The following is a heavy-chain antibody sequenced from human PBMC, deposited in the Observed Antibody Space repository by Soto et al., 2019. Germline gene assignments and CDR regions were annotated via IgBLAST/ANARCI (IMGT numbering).Heavy chain of an antibody. CDR3: ARHISVPRTRGFDY. D-gene: IGHD2-21*01. CDR2: IYPSGTT. V-gene: IGHV4-4*02. J-gene: IGHJ4*02. CDR1: GASISDYW. Sequence: QVQLQESGPGLVKPSGTLSLTCAVSGASISDYWWSWVRQPPGKGLEWIGEIYPSGTTHYTPSLWSRVDMSVNKSNNRLSLHLNSVTAADTAVYYCARHISVPRTRGFDYWGQGTLVTVSS.